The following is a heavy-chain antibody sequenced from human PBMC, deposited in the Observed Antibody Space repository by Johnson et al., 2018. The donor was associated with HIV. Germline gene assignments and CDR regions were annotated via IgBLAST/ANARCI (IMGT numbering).Heavy chain of an antibody. J-gene: IGHJ3*02. CDR1: GFTFSSYA. Sequence: QVQLVESGGGVVQPGRSLRLSCAASGFTFSSYAMSWVRQAPGKGLEWVAVISYDGSNKYYADSVKGRFTISRDNSKNTLYLQMNSLRAEDTAVYYCARVRQLGRGDAFDIWGQGTMVTVSS. CDR2: ISYDGSNK. CDR3: ARVRQLGRGDAFDI. D-gene: IGHD6-6*01. V-gene: IGHV3-30-3*01.